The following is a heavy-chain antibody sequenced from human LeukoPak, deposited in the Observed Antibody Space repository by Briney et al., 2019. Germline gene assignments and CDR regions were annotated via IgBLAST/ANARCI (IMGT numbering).Heavy chain of an antibody. CDR2: INHSGRT. D-gene: IGHD2-15*01. CDR1: GGSFSGYY. J-gene: IGHJ4*02. V-gene: IGHV4-34*01. Sequence: SETLSLTCAVYGGSFSGYYWSWIRQPPGKGLEWIGEINHSGRTNYNPSLKSRVTISVDTSKNQFSLKLSSVTAADTAVYYCAARVVAATAPGDYWGQGTLVTVSS. CDR3: AARVVAATAPGDY.